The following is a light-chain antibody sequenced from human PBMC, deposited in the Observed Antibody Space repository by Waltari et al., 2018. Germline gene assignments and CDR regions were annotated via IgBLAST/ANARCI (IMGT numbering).Light chain of an antibody. J-gene: IGKJ4*01. CDR1: QGISSY. V-gene: IGKV1-9*01. CDR3: QQYDRLPLA. CDR2: DAS. Sequence: DIQLTQSPSFLSASVGDRVTITCRASQGISSYLACYQQKPGKAPQILVYDASALQSGVPSRFSGSGSGTEFTLTISSLQPEDRAAYFCQQYDRLPLAFGGGTTVDIK.